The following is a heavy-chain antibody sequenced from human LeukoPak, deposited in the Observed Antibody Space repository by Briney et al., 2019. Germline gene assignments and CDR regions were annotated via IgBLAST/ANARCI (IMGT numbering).Heavy chain of an antibody. D-gene: IGHD6-6*01. CDR1: GGSFSGYY. V-gene: IGHV4-34*01. CDR2: INHSGST. Sequence: SETLSLTCAVYGGSFSGYYWSWIRQPPGKGLEWIEEINHSGSTNYNPSLKSRVTISVDTSKNQFSLKLSSVTAADTAVYYCARSAPARHLNDAFDIWGQGTMVTVSS. J-gene: IGHJ3*02. CDR3: ARSAPARHLNDAFDI.